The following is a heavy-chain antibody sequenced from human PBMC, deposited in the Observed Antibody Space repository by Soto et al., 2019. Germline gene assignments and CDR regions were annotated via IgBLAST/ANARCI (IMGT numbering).Heavy chain of an antibody. CDR2: ISYDGSKK. CDR1: GFTFSSYA. D-gene: IGHD1-1*01. Sequence: GGSLRLSCAASGFTFSSYAMHWVRQAPGKGLEWVALISYDGSKKYYAASVKGRFTISRDNYKNTLYLQMNSLRAEATAVYFCAGDQQIFGGTDWFDPWGQGMLVTVSS. CDR3: AGDQQIFGGTDWFDP. V-gene: IGHV3-30-3*01. J-gene: IGHJ5*02.